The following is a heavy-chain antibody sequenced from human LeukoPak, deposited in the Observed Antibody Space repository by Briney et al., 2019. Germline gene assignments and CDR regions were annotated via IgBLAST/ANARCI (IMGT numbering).Heavy chain of an antibody. V-gene: IGHV1-2*02. Sequence: ASVKVSCKASGYTFTGYYMHWVRQAPGQGLEWMGWINPNSGGTNYAQKFQGRVTMTRDTSISTAYMELSRLRSDDTAVYHCASLWFGELSHYGMDVWGQGTTVTVSS. CDR1: GYTFTGYY. CDR2: INPNSGGT. CDR3: ASLWFGELSHYGMDV. J-gene: IGHJ6*02. D-gene: IGHD3-10*01.